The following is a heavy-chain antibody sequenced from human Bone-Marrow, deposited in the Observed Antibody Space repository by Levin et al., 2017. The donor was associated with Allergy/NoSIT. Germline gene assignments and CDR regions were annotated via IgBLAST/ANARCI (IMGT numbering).Heavy chain of an antibody. CDR2: IYPNSGAT. D-gene: IGHD6-19*01. J-gene: IGHJ4*02. V-gene: IGHV1-2*06. CDR1: GYTFTAYY. CDR3: ARGVQWLAPEIDSY. Sequence: GESLKISCKASGYTFTAYYLHWVRQAPGQGLEWLGRIYPNSGATNYAQKFRGRVTMTRDTSISTAYMELNRLRSDDTAVYYCARGVQWLAPEIDSYWGQGSLVTVSS.